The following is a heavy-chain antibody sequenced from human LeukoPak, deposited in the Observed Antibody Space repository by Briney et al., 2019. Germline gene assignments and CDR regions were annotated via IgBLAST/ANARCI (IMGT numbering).Heavy chain of an antibody. Sequence: GGSLRLSCAASGFTFSDYYMSWIRQAPGKGLEWVSYISSSGSTIYYADSVKGRFTISRDNAKNSLYLQMNSLRAEDTAAYYCVGDYDSSGYAIDYWGQGTLVTVSS. J-gene: IGHJ4*02. D-gene: IGHD3-22*01. V-gene: IGHV3-11*01. CDR2: ISSSGSTI. CDR1: GFTFSDYY. CDR3: VGDYDSSGYAIDY.